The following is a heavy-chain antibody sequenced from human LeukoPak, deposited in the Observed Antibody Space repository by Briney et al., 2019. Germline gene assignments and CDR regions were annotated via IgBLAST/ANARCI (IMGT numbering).Heavy chain of an antibody. Sequence: SETLSLTCAVYGGSFSGYYWSWIRQPPGKGLEWIGEINHSGSTNYNPSLKSRVTISVDTSKNQFSLKLSSVTAADTAVYYCARHPHRIAVAGTNYFDYWGQGTLVTVSS. D-gene: IGHD6-19*01. V-gene: IGHV4-34*01. CDR3: ARHPHRIAVAGTNYFDY. CDR2: INHSGST. CDR1: GGSFSGYY. J-gene: IGHJ4*02.